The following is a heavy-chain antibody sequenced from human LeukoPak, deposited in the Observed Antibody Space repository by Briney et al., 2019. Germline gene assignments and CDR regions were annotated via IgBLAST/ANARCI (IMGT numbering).Heavy chain of an antibody. Sequence: SETLSLTCTVSGGSISSYYWSWIRQPAGKGLEWIGRIYTSGSTNYNPSLKSRVTISVDTSKNQFSLKLSSVTAADTAVYYCARDAAVAGLYYFDYWGQGTLVTVSS. D-gene: IGHD6-19*01. CDR3: ARDAAVAGLYYFDY. CDR2: IYTSGST. J-gene: IGHJ4*01. CDR1: GGSISSYY. V-gene: IGHV4-4*07.